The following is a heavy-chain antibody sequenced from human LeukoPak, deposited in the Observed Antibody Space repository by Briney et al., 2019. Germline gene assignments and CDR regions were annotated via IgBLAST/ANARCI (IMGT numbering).Heavy chain of an antibody. V-gene: IGHV4-59*01. Sequence: SETLSLTCTVSGASISSYYWSWIRQPPGKGLEWIGYIYYSGSTNYKPCLKSRVTISVDTSKHQFSLKLSSVTAADTAVYYCARDVYSSSSNWFDPCGEGALVTVS. CDR2: IYYSGST. CDR1: GASISSYY. CDR3: ARDVYSSSSNWFDP. D-gene: IGHD6-13*01. J-gene: IGHJ5*02.